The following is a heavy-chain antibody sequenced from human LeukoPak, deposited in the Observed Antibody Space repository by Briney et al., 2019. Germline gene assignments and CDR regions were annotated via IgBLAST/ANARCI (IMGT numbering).Heavy chain of an antibody. CDR3: ATDYTQLNWFDP. Sequence: ASVKVSCKASGYTFTGYYMHWVRQAPGQGLEWMGWINPNSGGTNYAQKFQGRVTMTRDTSISTAYMELSSLRSEDTAVYYCATDYTQLNWFDPWGQGTLVTVSS. V-gene: IGHV1-2*02. CDR2: INPNSGGT. J-gene: IGHJ5*02. D-gene: IGHD2-2*01. CDR1: GYTFTGYY.